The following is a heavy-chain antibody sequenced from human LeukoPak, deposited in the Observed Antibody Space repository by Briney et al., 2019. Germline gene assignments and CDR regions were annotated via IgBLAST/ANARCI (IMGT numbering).Heavy chain of an antibody. D-gene: IGHD2-8*01. CDR2: IRNKANGDTT. CDR3: TGDSRYPRSHGVFHYDAFDI. CDR1: GFTFSDHY. J-gene: IGHJ3*02. Sequence: GGSLRLSCASSGFTFSDHYMDWVRQAPGKGPEWVGRIRNKANGDTTEYAASFKGRFTISRDDSNNSLFLQMNSLQTEDTAVYYCTGDSRYPRSHGVFHYDAFDIWGQGTMVTVSS. V-gene: IGHV3-72*01.